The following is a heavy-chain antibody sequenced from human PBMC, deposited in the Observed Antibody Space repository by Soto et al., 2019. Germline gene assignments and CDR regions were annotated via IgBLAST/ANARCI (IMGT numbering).Heavy chain of an antibody. V-gene: IGHV4-31*03. D-gene: IGHD6-13*01. CDR1: GGSISSGGYY. Sequence: SETLSLTCTVSGGSISSGGYYWSWIRQHPGKGLEWIGYIYYSGSTYYNPSLKSRVTISVDTSKNQFSLKLSSVTAADTAVYYCARDHSSSPFNWFDPWGQGTLVTVSS. CDR2: IYYSGST. CDR3: ARDHSSSPFNWFDP. J-gene: IGHJ5*02.